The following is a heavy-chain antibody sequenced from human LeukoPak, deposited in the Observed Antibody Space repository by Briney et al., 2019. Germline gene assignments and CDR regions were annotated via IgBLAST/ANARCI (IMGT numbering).Heavy chain of an antibody. V-gene: IGHV7-4-1*02. Sequence: ASVNVSCKASGYTFTRYAMNWVRQAPGQGLEWVGWINTDSGKPTYAQGFTGRFVFSLDTSVSTAYLRISSLKAGDTAVYYCARYYYDSSGNANYLDYWGQGTLVTVSS. CDR3: ARYYYDSSGNANYLDY. CDR2: INTDSGKP. D-gene: IGHD3-22*01. J-gene: IGHJ4*02. CDR1: GYTFTRYA.